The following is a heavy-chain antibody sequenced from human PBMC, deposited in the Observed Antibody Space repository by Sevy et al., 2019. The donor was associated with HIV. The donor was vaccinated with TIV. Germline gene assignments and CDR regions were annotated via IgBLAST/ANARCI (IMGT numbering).Heavy chain of an antibody. Sequence: ASVKVSCKTSGYSFSGYNMHWVRQAPGQGLEWMGRINPTSGGTKFAEMFQGMVTMTRDMSLRTAYMELSSLRSDDTAVYYCVRVPAAAGTRGYFDYWGQGTLVTVSS. CDR1: GYSFSGYN. V-gene: IGHV1-2*06. D-gene: IGHD6-13*01. CDR2: INPTSGGT. J-gene: IGHJ4*02. CDR3: VRVPAAAGTRGYFDY.